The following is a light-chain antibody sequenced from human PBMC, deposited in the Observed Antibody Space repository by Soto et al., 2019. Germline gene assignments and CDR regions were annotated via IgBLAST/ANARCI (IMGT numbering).Light chain of an antibody. Sequence: QSALTQPASVSGSPGQSITISCTGTSNDVGGYNYVSWYQQHLGKAPKLMIYEVTNRPSGISNRFSGSKSGNTASLTISGLQAEDEADYSCSSYTTSSTYVFGNGTKVTVL. J-gene: IGLJ1*01. V-gene: IGLV2-14*01. CDR1: SNDVGGYNY. CDR2: EVT. CDR3: SSYTTSSTYV.